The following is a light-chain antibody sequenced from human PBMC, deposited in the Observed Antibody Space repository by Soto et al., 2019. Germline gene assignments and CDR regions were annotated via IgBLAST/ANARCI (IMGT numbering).Light chain of an antibody. CDR2: LGS. Sequence: DGVMTQSPLSLPVTPGEPASISCRSSQSLLHSNGYNYLDWYLQKPGQSPELLIYLGSNRASGVPDRFSGSGSGTDFTLKISTVEAEDVGVYYCMQALQTPPTFGQGTRLEIK. CDR1: QSLLHSNGYNY. J-gene: IGKJ5*01. V-gene: IGKV2-28*01. CDR3: MQALQTPPT.